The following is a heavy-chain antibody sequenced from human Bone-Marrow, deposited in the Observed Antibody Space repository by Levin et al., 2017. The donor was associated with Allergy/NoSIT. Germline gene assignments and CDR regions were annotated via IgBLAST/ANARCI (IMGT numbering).Heavy chain of an antibody. CDR1: GFTFNSYA. D-gene: IGHD1-26*01. J-gene: IGHJ3*02. V-gene: IGHV3-23*01. CDR2: ISGGGGST. Sequence: GESLKISCAASGFTFNSYAMSWVRQAPGKGLEWVSVISGGGGSTFYADSVKGRFTISRDNSKSTLYLQMNSLRAEDTAVYYCARDRSGSYVSDAFDIWGQGTMVTVSS. CDR3: ARDRSGSYVSDAFDI.